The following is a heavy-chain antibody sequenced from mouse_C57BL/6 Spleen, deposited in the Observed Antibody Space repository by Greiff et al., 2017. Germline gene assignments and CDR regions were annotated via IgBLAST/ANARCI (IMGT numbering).Heavy chain of an antibody. V-gene: IGHV1-81*01. CDR3: ARGPSLRYYGISCFAY. CDR1: GYTFTSYG. CDR2: IYPRSGNT. D-gene: IGHD1-1*01. Sequence: QVQLQQSGAELARPGASVKLSCKASGYTFTSYGIRWVKQRTGQDLEWIGEIYPRSGNTYYNEKFKGKATLTADKSSSTAYMELRSLTSEDSAVYFCARGPSLRYYGISCFAYWGQGTLVTVSA. J-gene: IGHJ3*01.